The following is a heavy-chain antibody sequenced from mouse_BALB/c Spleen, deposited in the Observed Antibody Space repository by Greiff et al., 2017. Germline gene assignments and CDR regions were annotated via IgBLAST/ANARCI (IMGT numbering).Heavy chain of an antibody. Sequence: EVQRVESGGGLVQPGGSRKLSCAASGFTFSSFGMHWVRQAPEKGLEWVAYISSGSSTIYYADTVKGRFTISRDNPKNTLFLQMTSLRSEDTAMYYCAGGYAMDYWGQGTSVTVSS. CDR2: ISSGSSTI. CDR3: AGGYAMDY. J-gene: IGHJ4*01. CDR1: GFTFSSFG. V-gene: IGHV5-17*02.